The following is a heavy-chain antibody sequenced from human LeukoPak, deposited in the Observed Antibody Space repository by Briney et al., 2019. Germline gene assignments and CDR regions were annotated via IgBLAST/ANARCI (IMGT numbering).Heavy chain of an antibody. CDR3: ARGYCSSTSCYLRGEPDY. CDR1: GFTFSSYA. V-gene: IGHV3-30*04. CDR2: ISYDGSNK. D-gene: IGHD2-2*01. J-gene: IGHJ4*02. Sequence: PGGSLRLSCAASGFTFSSYAMHWVRQAPGKGLEWVAVISYDGSNKYYADSVKGRFTISRDNSKNTLYLQMNSLRAEDTAVYYCARGYCSSTSCYLRGEPDYWGQGTLVTVSS.